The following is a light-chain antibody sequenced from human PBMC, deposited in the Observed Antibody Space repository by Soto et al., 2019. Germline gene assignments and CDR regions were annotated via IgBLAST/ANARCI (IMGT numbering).Light chain of an antibody. CDR3: QQCYNWPQWT. Sequence: EIVLTQSPGTLSLSPGERATLSCSASQSVSSSFVAWFQQKPGQAPRLLIYGTSSRATGIPDRFSGSGSGTDFTLTISSLEPEDFALYYCQQCYNWPQWTFGQGTKVDIK. J-gene: IGKJ1*01. CDR1: QSVSSSF. V-gene: IGKV3D-20*02. CDR2: GTS.